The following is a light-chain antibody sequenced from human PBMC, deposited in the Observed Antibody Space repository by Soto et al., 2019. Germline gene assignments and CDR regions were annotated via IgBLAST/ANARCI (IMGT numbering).Light chain of an antibody. J-gene: IGLJ2*01. V-gene: IGLV1-51*01. CDR2: DND. Sequence: QSVLTQPPSVSADPGQKVTISCSGSSSNIGNNYVSWYQQLPGAAPKLLIDDNDKRPSGIPDRFSGSKSGTSATLGIAGLRTGDEADYFCGTWDSSLRVVVFGEGTKLTVL. CDR3: GTWDSSLRVVV. CDR1: SSNIGNNY.